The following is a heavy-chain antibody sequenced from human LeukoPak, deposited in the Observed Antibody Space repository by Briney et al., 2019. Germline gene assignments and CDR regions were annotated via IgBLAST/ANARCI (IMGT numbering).Heavy chain of an antibody. CDR3: ARTTGDSSGWYFHFDY. V-gene: IGHV4-59*01. CDR2: IYYSGST. D-gene: IGHD6-19*01. Sequence: SETLSLTCTVSGGSISSYYWSWIRQPPWKGLEWIGYIYYSGSTNYNPSLKSRVTISVDTSKNQFSLKLSSVTAADTAVYYCARTTGDSSGWYFHFDYWGQGTLVTVSS. J-gene: IGHJ4*02. CDR1: GGSISSYY.